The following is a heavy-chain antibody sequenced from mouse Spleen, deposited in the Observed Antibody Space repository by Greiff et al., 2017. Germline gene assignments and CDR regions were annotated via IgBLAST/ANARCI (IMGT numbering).Heavy chain of an antibody. Sequence: QVQLQQPGAELVKPGASVKMSCKASGYTFTSYWITWVKQRPGQGLEWIGDIYPGSGSTNYNEKFKSKATLTVDTSSSTAYMQLSSLTSEDSAVYYCARSDERYPYYYARDYWGQGTSVTVSS. D-gene: IGHD2-14*01. V-gene: IGHV1-55*01. CDR2: IYPGSGST. J-gene: IGHJ4*01. CDR1: GYTFTSYW. CDR3: ARSDERYPYYYARDY.